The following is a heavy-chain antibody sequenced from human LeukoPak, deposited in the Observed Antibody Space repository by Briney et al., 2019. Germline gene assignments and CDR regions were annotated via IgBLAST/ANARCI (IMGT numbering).Heavy chain of an antibody. CDR3: ARHRIAAALYYFDY. V-gene: IGHV4-39*01. CDR1: GGSISSSSYY. Sequence: SETLSLTCTVSGGSISSSSYYWGWIRQPPGKGLEWIGSIYCSGSTYYNPSLKSRVTISVDTSKNQFSLKLSSVTAADTAVYYCARHRIAAALYYFDYWGQGTLVTVSS. J-gene: IGHJ4*02. D-gene: IGHD6-13*01. CDR2: IYCSGST.